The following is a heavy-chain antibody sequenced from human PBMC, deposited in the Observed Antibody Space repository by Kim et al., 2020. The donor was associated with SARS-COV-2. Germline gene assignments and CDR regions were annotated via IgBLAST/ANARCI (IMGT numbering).Heavy chain of an antibody. J-gene: IGHJ6*02. Sequence: GGSLRLSCAASGFTFSSYGMHWVRQAPGKGLEWVAVISYDGSNKYYADSVKGRFTISRDNSKNTLYLQMNSLRAEDTAVYYCAKAGIVATITGYYYYYGMDVWGQGTTVTVSS. CDR2: ISYDGSNK. D-gene: IGHD5-12*01. CDR1: GFTFSSYG. CDR3: AKAGIVATITGYYYYYGMDV. V-gene: IGHV3-30*18.